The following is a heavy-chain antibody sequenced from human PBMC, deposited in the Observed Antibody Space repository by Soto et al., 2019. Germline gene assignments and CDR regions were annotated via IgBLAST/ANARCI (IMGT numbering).Heavy chain of an antibody. Sequence: PSQTLSLTCAISGDSVSSNSAAWNLIRQSPSRGLEWLGRTYYRSKWYNDYAVSVKSRITINPDTSKNQFSLQLNSVTPEDTAVYYCARSSEDIVLMVYAILVAFDIWGQGTMVTVSS. CDR3: ARSSEDIVLMVYAILVAFDI. V-gene: IGHV6-1*01. D-gene: IGHD2-8*01. CDR1: GDSVSSNSAA. CDR2: TYYRSKWYN. J-gene: IGHJ3*02.